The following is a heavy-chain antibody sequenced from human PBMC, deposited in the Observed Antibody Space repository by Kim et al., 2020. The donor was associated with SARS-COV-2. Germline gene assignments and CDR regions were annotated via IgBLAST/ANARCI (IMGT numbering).Heavy chain of an antibody. D-gene: IGHD6-13*01. J-gene: IGHJ6*02. Sequence: GGSLRLSCAASGFTFSSYWMSWVRQAPGKGLEWVANIKQDGSEKYYVASVKGRFTISRDNAKNSLYLQMNSLRAEDTAVYYWARSGPSIAAAGRYYYYGMDVWGQGTTGNVSS. CDR2: IKQDGSEK. CDR3: ARSGPSIAAAGRYYYYGMDV. V-gene: IGHV3-7*01. CDR1: GFTFSSYW.